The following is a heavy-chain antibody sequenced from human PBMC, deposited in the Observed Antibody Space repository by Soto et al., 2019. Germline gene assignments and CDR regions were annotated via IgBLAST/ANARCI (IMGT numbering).Heavy chain of an antibody. D-gene: IGHD5-18*01. Sequence: SETLSLTCTVSGGSISSADYYWSWIRQPPGKGLEWIGYIYYSGSTYYNPSLKSRVTISVDTSKNHFSLKLSSVTAEDTAVYYCARVPEYSYASFDYWGQGTLVTVSS. CDR3: ARVPEYSYASFDY. CDR1: GGSISSADYY. J-gene: IGHJ4*02. CDR2: IYYSGST. V-gene: IGHV4-30-4*01.